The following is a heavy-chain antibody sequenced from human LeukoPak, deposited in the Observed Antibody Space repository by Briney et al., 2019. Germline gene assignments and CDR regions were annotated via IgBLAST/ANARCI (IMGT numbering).Heavy chain of an antibody. CDR3: ARMSPVLRYFDWSENAFDI. D-gene: IGHD3-9*01. Sequence: PGGSLRLSCAASGFTFSSYEMNWVRQAPGKGLEWVSYISSSGSTIYYADSVKGRFTISRDNAKNSLYLQMNSLRAEDTAVYYCARMSPVLRYFDWSENAFDIWGQGTMVTVSS. CDR1: GFTFSSYE. J-gene: IGHJ3*02. CDR2: ISSSGSTI. V-gene: IGHV3-48*03.